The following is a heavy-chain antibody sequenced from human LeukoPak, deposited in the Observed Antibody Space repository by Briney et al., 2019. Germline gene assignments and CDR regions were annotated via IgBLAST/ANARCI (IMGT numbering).Heavy chain of an antibody. CDR2: IYSGGST. Sequence: PGGSLRLSCAASGFTVSSNYMSWVRQAPGKGLEWVSVIYSGGSTYYADSVKGRFTISRDNSKNTLYLQMNSLRAEDTAVYYCARERRTYYYDSSGYPPYYYYGMDVWGQGTTVTVSS. CDR1: GFTVSSNY. CDR3: ARERRTYYYDSSGYPPYYYYGMDV. D-gene: IGHD3-22*01. J-gene: IGHJ6*02. V-gene: IGHV3-66*01.